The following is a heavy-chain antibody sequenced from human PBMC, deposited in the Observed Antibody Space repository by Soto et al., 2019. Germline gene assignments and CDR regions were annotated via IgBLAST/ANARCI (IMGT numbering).Heavy chain of an antibody. Sequence: PSQTLSLAYTFSVDSIKNYYWRWIRQPPGKGLEWIGYIYYSGNTNYNPSFKGRVTISVDTSKNQFSLNVNSVTPADAAVYYCVRDLYTFGVLSDAAYNSFVPWGEGTQVTVSS. CDR2: IYYSGNT. J-gene: IGHJ5*02. CDR3: VRDLYTFGVLSDAAYNSFVP. V-gene: IGHV4-59*01. D-gene: IGHD3-16*01. CDR1: VDSIKNYY.